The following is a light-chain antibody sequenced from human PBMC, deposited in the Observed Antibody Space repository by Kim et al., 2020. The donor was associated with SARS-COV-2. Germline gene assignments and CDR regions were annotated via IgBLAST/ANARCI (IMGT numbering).Light chain of an antibody. V-gene: IGKV3-15*01. CDR2: GAS. Sequence: IVMTQSPATLNVSLGERVTLSCRASQTVKSNVAWYQQKRGQAPRLLIYGASTRATGIPARFSGSGSGTEFTLNISSLQSEDFAVYYCQQYHKWPPLTFGRGTKVDIK. CDR1: QTVKSN. J-gene: IGKJ4*01. CDR3: QQYHKWPPLT.